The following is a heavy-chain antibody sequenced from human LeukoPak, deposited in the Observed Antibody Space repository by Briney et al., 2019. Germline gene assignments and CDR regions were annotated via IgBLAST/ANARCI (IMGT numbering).Heavy chain of an antibody. V-gene: IGHV4-4*02. CDR2: IYHSGST. Sequence: SGTLSLTCAVSGGSISSSNWWSWVRQPPGKGLEWIGEIYHSGSTNYNPSLKSRVTISVDKSKNQFSLKLSSVTAADTAVYYCARSIVVVTAYFDYWGQGTLVTVSS. J-gene: IGHJ4*02. CDR3: ARSIVVVTAYFDY. CDR1: GGSISSSNW. D-gene: IGHD2-21*02.